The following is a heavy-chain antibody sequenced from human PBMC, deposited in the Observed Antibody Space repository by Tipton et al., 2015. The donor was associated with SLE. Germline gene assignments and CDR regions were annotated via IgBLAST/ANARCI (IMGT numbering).Heavy chain of an antibody. CDR3: ARVLGVVKSYYMDV. Sequence: LRLSCTVSGGSIRSSRHFWGWIRQPPGKGLEWIGVLYYSGNTYYNPSLKSPVTLSIDTSKNQFSLKMRSVTAADTAVYYCARVLGVVKSYYMDVWGKGTTVTVSS. J-gene: IGHJ6*03. CDR2: LYYSGNT. D-gene: IGHD3-3*01. CDR1: GGSIRSSRHF. V-gene: IGHV4-39*07.